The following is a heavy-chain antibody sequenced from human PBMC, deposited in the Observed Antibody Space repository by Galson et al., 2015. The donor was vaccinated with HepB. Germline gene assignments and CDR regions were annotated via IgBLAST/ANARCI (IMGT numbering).Heavy chain of an antibody. V-gene: IGHV3-7*01. Sequence: LRLSCAASGFTFNMYWMNRVRQAPGKGLEWVANIEQDGSEKYYVDSVKGRFTISRDNTKNSLYLQMNSLRAEDTAVYYCARDYDPSARPLWYLDLWGRGTLVTVSS. CDR2: IEQDGSEK. CDR1: GFTFNMYW. D-gene: IGHD3-3*01. CDR3: ARDYDPSARPLWYLDL. J-gene: IGHJ2*01.